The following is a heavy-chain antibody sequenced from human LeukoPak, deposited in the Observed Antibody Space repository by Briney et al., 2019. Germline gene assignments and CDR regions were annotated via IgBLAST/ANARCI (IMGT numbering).Heavy chain of an antibody. D-gene: IGHD3-22*01. Sequence: ASVKVSCKASGYTFTSYAMHWARQAPGQRLEWMGWINAGNGNTKYSQKFQGRVTITRDTSASTAYMELSSLRSEDTAVYYCARALYYYDSSGYYSWGQGTLVTVSS. J-gene: IGHJ4*02. CDR2: INAGNGNT. CDR3: ARALYYYDSSGYYS. V-gene: IGHV1-3*01. CDR1: GYTFTSYA.